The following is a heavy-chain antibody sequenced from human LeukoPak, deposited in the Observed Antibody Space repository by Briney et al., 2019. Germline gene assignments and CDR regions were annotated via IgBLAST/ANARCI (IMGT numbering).Heavy chain of an antibody. V-gene: IGHV3-30*02. CDR1: GFTFSSYA. Sequence: GGSLRLSCAASGFTFSSYAMHWVRQAPGKGLEWVAFIRYDGRNKYYADSVKGRFTISRDNSQNTLYLQMNSLRNEDTAVYYCASETKRGYSYGSPTDAFDIWGQGTMVTVSS. CDR3: ASETKRGYSYGSPTDAFDI. J-gene: IGHJ3*02. CDR2: IRYDGRNK. D-gene: IGHD5-18*01.